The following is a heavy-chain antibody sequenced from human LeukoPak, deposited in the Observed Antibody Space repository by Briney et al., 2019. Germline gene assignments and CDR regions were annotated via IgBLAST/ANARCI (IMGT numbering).Heavy chain of an antibody. CDR3: AIGRGGQQLGDY. J-gene: IGHJ4*02. D-gene: IGHD6-13*01. Sequence: GESLKISCKGSGYSFTSYWIAWVRQRPGKGLEWMGIIYPGDSETTYSPSFRGQVTISVDTSISTAYLQWRSLRASDTAMYYCAIGRGGQQLGDYWGQGTLVTVSS. CDR2: IYPGDSET. CDR1: GYSFTSYW. V-gene: IGHV5-51*01.